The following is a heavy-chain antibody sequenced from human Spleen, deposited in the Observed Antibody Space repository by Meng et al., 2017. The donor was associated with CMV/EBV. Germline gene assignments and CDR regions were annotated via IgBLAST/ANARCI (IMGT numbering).Heavy chain of an antibody. CDR1: GGTFSSYT. D-gene: IGHD5-12*01. J-gene: IGHJ4*02. Sequence: SVKVSCKASGGTFSSYTISWVRQAPGQGLEWMGRIIPILGIANYAQKFQGRVTITADKSTSTAYMELSSLRSEDTAVYYCARGSKSVAPDYWGQGTLVTVSS. V-gene: IGHV1-69*02. CDR3: ARGSKSVAPDY. CDR2: IIPILGIA.